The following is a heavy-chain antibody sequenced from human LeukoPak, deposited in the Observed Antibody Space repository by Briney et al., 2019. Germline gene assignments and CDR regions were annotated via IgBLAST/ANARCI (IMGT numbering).Heavy chain of an antibody. D-gene: IGHD5-12*01. V-gene: IGHV6-1*01. CDR3: AKGLRLENWFDP. CDR2: TYYRTKWYY. J-gene: IGHJ5*02. CDR1: GDSVSSTSVA. Sequence: SQTLSLTCAISGDSVSSTSVAWNWIRQSPSRGLEWLGRTYYRTKWYYGYAVSVKSRVTINPDTSKNQFSPQLNSVTPEDTAVYYCAKGLRLENWFDPWGQGTLVTVSS.